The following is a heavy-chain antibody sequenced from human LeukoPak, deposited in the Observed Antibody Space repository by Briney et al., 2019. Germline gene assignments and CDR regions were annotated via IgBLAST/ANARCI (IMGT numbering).Heavy chain of an antibody. J-gene: IGHJ4*02. Sequence: GESLKISCAASGLTFSSYAMSWVRQAPGKGLEWVSAISGSGGSTYYADSVKGRFTISRDNSKNTLYLQMNSLRAEDTAVYYCARPGYSSSWYFDYWGQGTLVTVSS. D-gene: IGHD6-13*01. V-gene: IGHV3-23*01. CDR3: ARPGYSSSWYFDY. CDR2: ISGSGGST. CDR1: GLTFSSYA.